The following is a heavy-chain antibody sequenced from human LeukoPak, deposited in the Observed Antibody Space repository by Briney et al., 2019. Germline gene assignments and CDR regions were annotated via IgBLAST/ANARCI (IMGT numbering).Heavy chain of an antibody. Sequence: ASVKVSCKTSGYTFTTYAISWVRQAPGQGLEWMGWINTNTGNPTYAQGFTGRFVFSLDTSVSTAYLQISSLKAEDTAVYYCARDGFGYSSRFDYWGQGTLVTVSS. CDR3: ARDGFGYSSRFDY. CDR2: INTNTGNP. D-gene: IGHD6-13*01. V-gene: IGHV7-4-1*02. J-gene: IGHJ4*02. CDR1: GYTFTTYA.